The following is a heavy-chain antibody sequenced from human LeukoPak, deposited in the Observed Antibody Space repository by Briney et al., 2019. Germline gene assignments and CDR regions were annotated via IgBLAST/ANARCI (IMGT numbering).Heavy chain of an antibody. CDR2: IGGSGGST. CDR3: AKVETAAAATLRGFDY. V-gene: IGHV3-23*01. CDR1: GFTFSSYA. J-gene: IGHJ4*02. Sequence: GSLRLSCAASGFTFSSYAMSWVRQAPGKGLEWVSSIGGSGGSTYYADSAKGRFTISRDNSKNTLYLQMNSLRAEDTAVYYCAKVETAAAATLRGFDYWGQGTLVTVSS. D-gene: IGHD6-13*01.